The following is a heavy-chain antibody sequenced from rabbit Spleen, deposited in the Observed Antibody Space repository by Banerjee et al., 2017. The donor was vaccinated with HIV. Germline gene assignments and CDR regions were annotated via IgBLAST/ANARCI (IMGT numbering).Heavy chain of an antibody. D-gene: IGHD4-1*01. Sequence: QEQLVESGGGLVQPEGSLTLTCTVSGFSFSYSYWICWVRQAPGKGLEWIACIAGGSSENIYYAAWAKGRFTISKTSSTTVTLHMTSLTAADTATYFCARRGGSSGWGMDLWGPGTLVTVS. CDR2: IAGGSSENI. CDR1: GFSFSYSYW. J-gene: IGHJ4*01. CDR3: ARRGGSSGWGMDL. V-gene: IGHV1S45*01.